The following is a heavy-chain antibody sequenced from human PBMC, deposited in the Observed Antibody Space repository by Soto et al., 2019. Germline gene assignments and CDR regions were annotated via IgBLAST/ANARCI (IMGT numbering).Heavy chain of an antibody. CDR3: ARDSAPYYYGSGSYLVNWFDP. CDR1: GASISSSSYS. CDR2: IYYSGST. D-gene: IGHD3-10*01. J-gene: IGHJ5*02. V-gene: IGHV4-31*03. Sequence: SETLSLTCTVSGASISSSSYSWGWIRQHPGKGLEWIGYIYYSGSTYYNPSLKSRVTISVDTSKNQFSLKLSSVTAADAAVYYCARDSAPYYYGSGSYLVNWFDPWGQGTLVTVSS.